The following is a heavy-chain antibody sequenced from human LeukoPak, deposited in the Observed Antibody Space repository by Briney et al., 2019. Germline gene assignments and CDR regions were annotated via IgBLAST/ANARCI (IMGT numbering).Heavy chain of an antibody. CDR1: GFTFSSDA. J-gene: IGHJ6*02. D-gene: IGHD3-16*01. CDR3: ARGGGLDV. Sequence: GGSLRLPCAASGFTFSSDAMHWVRQAPGKGLEWVAVISHDGNNKYYADSVKGRFTISRDNAKNSLYLQMSNLRAEDTAVYFCARGGGLDVWGQGATVTVSS. V-gene: IGHV3-30-3*01. CDR2: ISHDGNNK.